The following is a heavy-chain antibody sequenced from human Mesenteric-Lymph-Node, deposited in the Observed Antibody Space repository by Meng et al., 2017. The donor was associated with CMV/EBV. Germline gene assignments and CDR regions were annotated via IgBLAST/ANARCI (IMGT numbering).Heavy chain of an antibody. CDR1: GGPFSAYY. V-gene: IGHV4-34*01. CDR2: INHSGRT. CDR3: ARGVGSTVVTRYFDY. D-gene: IGHD4-23*01. J-gene: IGHJ4*02. Sequence: SETLSLTCAVYGGPFSAYYWNWIRQPPGKGLEWIGEINHSGRTKCNPSLKSRVSRSIDTSRNQFSLKLRFVTAADTAVYYCARGVGSTVVTRYFDYWGQGTLVTVSS.